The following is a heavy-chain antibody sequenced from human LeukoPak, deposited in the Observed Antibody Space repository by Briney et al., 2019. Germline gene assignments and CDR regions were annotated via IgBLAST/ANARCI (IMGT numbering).Heavy chain of an antibody. CDR3: QRVTAGTYYAFWSGYSDY. CDR1: GYTFTGYY. CDR2: INPNSGGT. V-gene: IGHV1-2*02. Sequence: GASVKVSCKASGYTFTGYYMHWVRQAPGQGLEWMGWINPNSGGTNYAQKFQGRVTITRDTSISTDYMELSRLRSDDTAVYYGQRVTAGTYYAFWSGYSDYWGQGTLVTVSS. J-gene: IGHJ4*02. D-gene: IGHD3-3*01.